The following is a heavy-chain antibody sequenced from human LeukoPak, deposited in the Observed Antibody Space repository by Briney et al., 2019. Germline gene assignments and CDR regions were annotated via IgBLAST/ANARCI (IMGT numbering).Heavy chain of an antibody. CDR2: IKQDGSEK. V-gene: IGHV3-7*01. Sequence: GGSLRLSCAASGFTFSSYWMSWVRQAPGKGLEWVANIKQDGSEKYYVDSVKGRFTISRDNSKNTLYLQMNSLRAEDTAVYYCAKDMDIVAPFDYWGQGTLVTVSS. J-gene: IGHJ4*02. CDR1: GFTFSSYW. D-gene: IGHD5-12*01. CDR3: AKDMDIVAPFDY.